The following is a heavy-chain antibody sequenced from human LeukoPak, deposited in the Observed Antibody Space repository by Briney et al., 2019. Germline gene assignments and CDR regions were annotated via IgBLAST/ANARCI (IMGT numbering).Heavy chain of an antibody. J-gene: IGHJ4*02. CDR2: INHSGST. CDR1: GGSFSGYY. D-gene: IGHD3-22*01. CDR3: ARGSDSSGYYYARLKTNFDY. V-gene: IGHV4-34*01. Sequence: PSETLSLTSAVYGGSFSGYYWSWIRQPPGKGLEWIGEINHSGSTNYNPSLKSRVTISVDTSKNQFSLKLSSVTAADTAVYYCARGSDSSGYYYARLKTNFDYWGQGTLVTVSS.